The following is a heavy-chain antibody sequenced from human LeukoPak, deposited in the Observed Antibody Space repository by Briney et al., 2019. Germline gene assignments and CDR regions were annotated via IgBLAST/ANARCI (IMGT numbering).Heavy chain of an antibody. V-gene: IGHV4-34*01. CDR1: GGSFSGYY. Sequence: SETLSLTCAVYGGSFSGYYWSWIRQPPGKGLEWIGEINHSGSTNYNPSLKSRVTISVDTSKNQFSLKLSSVTAADTAVYYCARGLASNYVPLWAYYYYGMDVWGQGTTVTVSS. D-gene: IGHD4-11*01. CDR2: INHSGST. J-gene: IGHJ6*02. CDR3: ARGLASNYVPLWAYYYYGMDV.